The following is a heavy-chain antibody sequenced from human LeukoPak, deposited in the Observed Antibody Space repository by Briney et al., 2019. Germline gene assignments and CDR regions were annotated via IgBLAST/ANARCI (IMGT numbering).Heavy chain of an antibody. D-gene: IGHD3-22*01. CDR1: DGSISGDYYY. CDR3: ARHDNYDSSGFFEE. V-gene: IGHV4-39*01. Sequence: PSETLSLSCTVSDGSISGDYYYCAWLRQPPGKGLEWVASIHYNGRLYYNPSLKSRATVSVDKPKNHLYLTLTSVTAADSGIYYCARHDNYDSSGFFEEWGPGTRVTVSS. CDR2: IHYNGRL. J-gene: IGHJ4*02.